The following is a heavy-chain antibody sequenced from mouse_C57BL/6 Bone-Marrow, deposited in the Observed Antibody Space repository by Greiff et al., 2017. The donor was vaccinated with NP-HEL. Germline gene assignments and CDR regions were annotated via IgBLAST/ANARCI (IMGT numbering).Heavy chain of an antibody. CDR2: INPSSGYT. Sequence: QVHVKQSGAELARPGASVKMSCKASGYTFTSYTMHWVKQRPGQGLEWIGYINPSSGYTKYNQKFKDKATLTADKSSSTAYMQLSSLTSEDSAVYYCARLRRTFDYWGQGTTLTVSS. J-gene: IGHJ2*01. V-gene: IGHV1-4*01. D-gene: IGHD2-12*01. CDR3: ARLRRTFDY. CDR1: GYTFTSYT.